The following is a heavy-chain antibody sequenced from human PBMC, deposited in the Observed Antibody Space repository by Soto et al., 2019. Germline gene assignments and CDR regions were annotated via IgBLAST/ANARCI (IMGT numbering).Heavy chain of an antibody. D-gene: IGHD3-22*01. CDR3: ARSSLRVVVKSDWFDP. CDR2: MNPNSGNT. Sequence: ASVKVSCKASGYTFTSYDINWVRQATGQGLEWMGWMNPNSGNTGYAQKLQGRVTMTTDTSTSTAYMELRSLRSDDTAVYYCARSSLRVVVKSDWFDPWGQGTLVTVSS. J-gene: IGHJ5*02. V-gene: IGHV1-8*01. CDR1: GYTFTSYD.